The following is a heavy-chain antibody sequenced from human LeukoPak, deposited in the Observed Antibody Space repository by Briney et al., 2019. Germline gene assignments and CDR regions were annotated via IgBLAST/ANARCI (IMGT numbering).Heavy chain of an antibody. CDR2: ISAYNGNT. CDR3: ARAGRSSSSRGPRYFYYMDV. Sequence: GASVKVSCKASGYTFTSYGISWVRQAPGQGLEWMGWISAYNGNTNYAQKLQGRVTMTTDTSTSTAYMELRSLRSDDTAVYYCARAGRSSSSRGPRYFYYMDVWGKGTTVTVSS. CDR1: GYTFTSYG. D-gene: IGHD6-6*01. V-gene: IGHV1-18*01. J-gene: IGHJ6*03.